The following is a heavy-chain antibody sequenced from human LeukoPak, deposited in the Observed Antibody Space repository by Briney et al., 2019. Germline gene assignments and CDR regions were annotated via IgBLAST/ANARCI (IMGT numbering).Heavy chain of an antibody. CDR3: AKDTGEYSSSWYGQPHYFDY. CDR2: ISWNSGSI. Sequence: GGSLRLSCAASGFTFHDYAMHWVRQAPGKGLEWVSGISWNSGSIGYADSVKGRFTISRDNAKNSLYLQMNSLRAEDTALYYCAKDTGEYSSSWYGQPHYFDYWGQGTLVTVSS. J-gene: IGHJ4*02. V-gene: IGHV3-9*01. D-gene: IGHD6-13*01. CDR1: GFTFHDYA.